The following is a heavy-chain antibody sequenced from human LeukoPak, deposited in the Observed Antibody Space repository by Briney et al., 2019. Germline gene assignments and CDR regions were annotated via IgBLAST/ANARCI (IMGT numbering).Heavy chain of an antibody. J-gene: IGHJ3*02. CDR3: VKPPEWIRLRADVFET. Sequence: GGSLRLSCAASGFSFSTYGMSWVRQSPGKGLEWVSGISGSGDHTYHGDSVRGRYTISRDNSNNTLYLEMKSLIVEDTALYYCVKPPEWIRLRADVFETWGQGTMVTVSS. CDR1: GFSFSTYG. V-gene: IGHV3-23*01. CDR2: ISGSGDHT. D-gene: IGHD5-12*01.